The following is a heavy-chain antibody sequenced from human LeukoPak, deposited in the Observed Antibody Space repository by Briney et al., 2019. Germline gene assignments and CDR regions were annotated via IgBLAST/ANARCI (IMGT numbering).Heavy chain of an antibody. D-gene: IGHD3-9*01. V-gene: IGHV3-23*01. Sequence: GGSLRLSCAASGFTFSSYAMSWVRQAPGKGLEWVSAISGSGGSTYYADSVKGRFTISRDNSKNTLYLQMNSLSAEDTAVYYCAKGATPRLRFFDWFAAPDYWGQGALVTVSS. CDR2: ISGSGGST. CDR1: GFTFSSYA. CDR3: AKGATPRLRFFDWFAAPDY. J-gene: IGHJ4*02.